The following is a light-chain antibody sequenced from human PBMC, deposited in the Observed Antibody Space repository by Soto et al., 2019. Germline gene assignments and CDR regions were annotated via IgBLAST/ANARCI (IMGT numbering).Light chain of an antibody. V-gene: IGLV2-23*02. J-gene: IGLJ2*01. CDR3: CSYAGGNTWVV. CDR1: SSDVGGYNL. CDR2: GVS. Sequence: QSALTQFASVSGSPGQSITISCTGTSSDVGGYNLVSWYQQHPDKAPKLIIFGVSKRPSGVSNRFSGSKSGNTASLTISGLQAEDEAGYYCCSYAGGNTWVVFGGGTKVTVL.